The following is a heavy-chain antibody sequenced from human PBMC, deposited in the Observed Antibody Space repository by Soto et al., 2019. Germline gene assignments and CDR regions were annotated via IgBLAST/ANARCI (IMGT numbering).Heavy chain of an antibody. V-gene: IGHV4-59*08. Sequence: PSETLSLTCTVSGWSINTYYWSWIRQPPGKGLEWIGYIYYRANPNYNPSLKSRVTISQDTSKNQFSLKLSSVTAADTAVYYCARHYGDGYDYVDYWGQGNLVT. CDR3: ARHYGDGYDYVDY. CDR1: GWSINTYY. CDR2: IYYRANP. D-gene: IGHD5-12*01. J-gene: IGHJ4*02.